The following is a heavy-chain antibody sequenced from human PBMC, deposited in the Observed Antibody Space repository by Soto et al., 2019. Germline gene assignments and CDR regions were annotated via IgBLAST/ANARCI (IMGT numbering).Heavy chain of an antibody. CDR2: ISYDGSNK. J-gene: IGHJ4*02. D-gene: IGHD4-17*01. V-gene: IGHV3-30-3*01. Sequence: QVQLVESGGGVVQPGRSLRLSCAASGFTFSSHAMHWVRQAPGKGLEWVAVISYDGSNKYYADSVKGRFTISRDNSKNTLYLPMNSLRAEDTAVYYCARVPTVVTTAYYFDYWGQGTLVTVSS. CDR1: GFTFSSHA. CDR3: ARVPTVVTTAYYFDY.